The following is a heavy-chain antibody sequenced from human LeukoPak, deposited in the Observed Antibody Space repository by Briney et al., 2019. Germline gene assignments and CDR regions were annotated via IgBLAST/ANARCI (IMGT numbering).Heavy chain of an antibody. CDR2: INYNSDLT. Sequence: ASVKLSCATSGYTFSGYYMHWVRQAPGKGLEWMGGINYNSDLTNNVQKFKGRVTITRDTANSTAYMALSTLTSDNTGVCYGARRTLRKLRGLYDGGQATPVTLPS. D-gene: IGHD2-8*01. V-gene: IGHV1-2*02. CDR1: GYTFSGYY. J-gene: IGHJ4*02. CDR3: ARRTLRKLRGLYD.